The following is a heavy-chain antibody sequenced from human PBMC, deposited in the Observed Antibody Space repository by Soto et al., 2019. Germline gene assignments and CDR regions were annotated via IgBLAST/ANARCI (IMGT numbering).Heavy chain of an antibody. CDR1: GGSFSGYD. D-gene: IGHD3-3*01. Sequence: SETLSLTCAVYGGSFSGYDWSWIRQPPGRGLEWIGEINHSGSTNYNPSLKSRVTISVDTSKNQFSLKLSSVTAADTAVYYCARIWSGYYRYHTRQFDYWGQRTLVPVSP. CDR2: INHSGST. J-gene: IGHJ4*02. CDR3: ARIWSGYYRYHTRQFDY. V-gene: IGHV4-34*01.